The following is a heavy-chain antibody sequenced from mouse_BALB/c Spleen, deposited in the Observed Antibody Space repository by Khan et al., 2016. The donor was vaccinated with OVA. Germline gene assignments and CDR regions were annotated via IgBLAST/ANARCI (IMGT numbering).Heavy chain of an antibody. J-gene: IGHJ3*01. CDR2: INPSNGYT. Sequence: VQLVESGAELARPGASVKMSCKASGYTFTSYTIHWIKLRPGQGLEWIGYINPSNGYTNYNQKFRDKATLTADKFSTTAYMQLSSLTSDDSAVYNCVRDGAYHRNDGWFAYWGQGTLVTVSA. CDR3: VRDGAYHRNDGWFAY. D-gene: IGHD2-14*01. V-gene: IGHV1-4*01. CDR1: GYTFTSYT.